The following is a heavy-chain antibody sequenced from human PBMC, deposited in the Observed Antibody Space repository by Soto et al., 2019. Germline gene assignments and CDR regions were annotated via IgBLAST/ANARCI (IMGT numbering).Heavy chain of an antibody. CDR2: IIPIFGTA. D-gene: IGHD3-10*01. V-gene: IGHV1-69*13. J-gene: IGHJ6*02. CDR1: GGTFSSYA. CDR3: ARGTMDHYGMDV. Sequence: GASVKVSCKASGGTFSSYAISWVRQAPGQGLEWMGGIIPIFGTANYAQKFQGRVTITADESTSTAYMELSSLRSEDTAVYYCARGTMDHYGMDVWGLGTTVTVSS.